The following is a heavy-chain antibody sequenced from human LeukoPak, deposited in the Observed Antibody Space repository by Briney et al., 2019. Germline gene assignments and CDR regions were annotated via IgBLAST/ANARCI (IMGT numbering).Heavy chain of an antibody. J-gene: IGHJ4*02. CDR2: ISGSGGST. CDR1: GFTFSSYA. D-gene: IGHD3-9*01. V-gene: IGHV3-23*01. Sequence: AGASLLLSCAASGFTFSSYAMSGVRPAPGKGLEWVSVISGSGGSTYYADSVKGRFTISRDNSKNTLYLQMNSLRAEDTAVYYCAKIGPRYDILTGYFVGFDYWGQGTLVTVSS. CDR3: AKIGPRYDILTGYFVGFDY.